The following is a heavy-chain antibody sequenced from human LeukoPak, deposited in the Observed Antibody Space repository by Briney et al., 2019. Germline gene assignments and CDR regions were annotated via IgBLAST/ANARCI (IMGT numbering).Heavy chain of an antibody. Sequence: GGSLRLSCAASGFTFSTYSMNWVRQAPGKGLEWVSSISSSSYTIYYADSVKGRFTISRDNAKNSLYLQMDSLRAEDTAVYYCARPMGIADHYFDYWGQGTLVTVSS. V-gene: IGHV3-48*04. D-gene: IGHD6-13*01. CDR1: GFTFSTYS. CDR3: ARPMGIADHYFDY. CDR2: ISSSSYTI. J-gene: IGHJ4*02.